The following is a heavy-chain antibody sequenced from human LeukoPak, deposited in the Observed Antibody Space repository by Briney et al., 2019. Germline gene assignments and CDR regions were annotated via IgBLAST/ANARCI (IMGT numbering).Heavy chain of an antibody. D-gene: IGHD3-3*01. CDR1: GFTFSSYA. V-gene: IGHV3-23*01. J-gene: IGHJ4*02. CDR2: ISGSGGST. Sequence: PGGSPRLSCAASGFTFSSYAMSWVRQAPGKGLEWISAISGSGGSTYYADSVKGRFTISRDNSKNTLNLQMNSLRAEDTAVYYCAKVDGITIFEVFDYWGQGTLVTVSS. CDR3: AKVDGITIFEVFDY.